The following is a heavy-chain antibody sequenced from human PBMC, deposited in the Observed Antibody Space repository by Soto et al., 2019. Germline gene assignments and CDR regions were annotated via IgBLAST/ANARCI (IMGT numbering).Heavy chain of an antibody. Sequence: SVKVSCKASGGTFSSYAISWVRQAPGQGLEWMGGIIPIFGTANYAQKFQGRVTITADKSTSTAYMELSSLRSEDTAVYYCASTHYYDSSGYEGVDVWGHGTTVTVSS. CDR2: IIPIFGTA. CDR3: ASTHYYDSSGYEGVDV. V-gene: IGHV1-69*06. D-gene: IGHD3-22*01. J-gene: IGHJ6*02. CDR1: GGTFSSYA.